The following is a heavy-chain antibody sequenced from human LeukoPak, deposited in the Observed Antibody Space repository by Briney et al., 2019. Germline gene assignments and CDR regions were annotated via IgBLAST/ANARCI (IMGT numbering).Heavy chain of an antibody. CDR3: ARGRSSMVRGYYYYYMDV. D-gene: IGHD3-10*01. CDR1: GGSISSYY. CDR2: IYYSGST. Sequence: SETLSLTCTVSGGSISSYYWSWVRQPPGKGLEWIGYIYYSGSTNYNPSLKSRVTISVDTSKNQFSLKLSSVTAADTAVYYCARGRSSMVRGYYYYYMDVWGKGATVTISS. J-gene: IGHJ6*03. V-gene: IGHV4-59*01.